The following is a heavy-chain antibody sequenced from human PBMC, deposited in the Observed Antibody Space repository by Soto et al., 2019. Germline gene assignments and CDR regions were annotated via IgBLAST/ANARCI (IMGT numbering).Heavy chain of an antibody. V-gene: IGHV3-7*01. CDR1: GFRFSTYW. Sequence: EVQVVESGGGLVQPGGSLRLSCADSGFRFSTYWMSWVRQAPGKGLEWLANIKQDANEMYYVDSVKGRFTISVDSAKNPLFLRMDTLRVEDTAVYYCEADNTSHHAAFDIWGQGKMDIASS. CDR2: IKQDANEM. CDR3: EADNTSHHAAFDI. J-gene: IGHJ3*02.